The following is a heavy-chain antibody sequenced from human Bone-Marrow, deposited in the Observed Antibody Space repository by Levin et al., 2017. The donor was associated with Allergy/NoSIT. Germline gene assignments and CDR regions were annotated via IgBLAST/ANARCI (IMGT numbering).Heavy chain of an antibody. CDR1: GFTFSSYS. V-gene: IGHV3-48*01. CDR3: VRGLPDY. CDR2: INSSSGTI. Sequence: QTGGSLRLSCATFGFTFSSYSMNWVRQAPGKGLEWVSYINSSSGTIYYADSVKGRFTISRDNAKKSLYLQMSSLRVEDTAVYYCVRGLPDYWGQGTLVTVSS. J-gene: IGHJ4*02.